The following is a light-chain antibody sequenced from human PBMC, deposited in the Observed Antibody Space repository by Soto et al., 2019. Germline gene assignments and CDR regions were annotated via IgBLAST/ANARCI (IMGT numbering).Light chain of an antibody. V-gene: IGKV3-15*01. J-gene: IGKJ1*01. CDR3: QQYNNWPPWT. CDR1: QSVSSN. CDR2: GAS. Sequence: EIVLTHSPATLSLSPCERATLSCSASQSVSSNLAWYQQKPGQAPRLLIYGASTRATGIPARFSGSGSGTDFTLTIIRLEPEDFAVYYCQQYNNWPPWTFGQGTKVDI.